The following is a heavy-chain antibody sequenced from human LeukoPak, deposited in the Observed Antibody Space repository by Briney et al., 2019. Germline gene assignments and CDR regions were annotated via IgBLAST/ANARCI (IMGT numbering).Heavy chain of an antibody. CDR1: GASFSGYY. J-gene: IGHJ4*02. D-gene: IGHD6-13*01. CDR3: ARGYIAAAGTGLGY. V-gene: IGHV4-34*01. CDR2: INHSGST. Sequence: PSQTLSLTCAVYGASFSGYYWSWIRQPPGKGLEWIGEINHSGSTNYNPSLKSRVTISVDTSKNQFSLKLSSVTAADTAVYYCARGYIAAAGTGLGYWGQGTLVTVSS.